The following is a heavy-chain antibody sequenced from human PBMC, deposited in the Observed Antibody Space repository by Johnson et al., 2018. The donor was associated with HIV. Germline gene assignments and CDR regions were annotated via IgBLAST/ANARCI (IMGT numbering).Heavy chain of an antibody. CDR2: ISYDGSNR. V-gene: IGHV3-30-3*01. CDR3: AKERKLGGLYPAFDI. J-gene: IGHJ3*02. CDR1: GFTFSSYA. D-gene: IGHD7-27*01. Sequence: QVQLVESGGGLVKPGGSLRLSCAASGFTFSSYAMHWVRQAPGKGLEWVAVISYDGSNRYYADSVKGRFTISRDNSKNSLYLQMNSLRAEDTAVYYCAKERKLGGLYPAFDIWGQGTVVTVSS.